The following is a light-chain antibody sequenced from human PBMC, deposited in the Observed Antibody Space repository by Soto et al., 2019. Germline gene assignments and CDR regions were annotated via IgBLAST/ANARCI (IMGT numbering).Light chain of an antibody. V-gene: IGKV3-15*01. CDR1: QSINNN. CDR2: GAS. Sequence: EIVMTQSPATLSVSPGERATLSCRASQSINNNLAWFQQKPGQAPRLLIYGASSRATGIPARFSGSGSGTEFTLTISSLQSEDFVVYYCQQYNDWPPNYTFGQGTKLEIK. J-gene: IGKJ2*01. CDR3: QQYNDWPPNYT.